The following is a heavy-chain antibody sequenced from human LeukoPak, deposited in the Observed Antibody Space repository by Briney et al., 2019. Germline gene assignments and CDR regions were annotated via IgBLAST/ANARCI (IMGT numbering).Heavy chain of an antibody. CDR3: AREGGYCNSGYCYISLDY. Sequence: SETLSLTCTVSGGSISSYYWSWIRQPPGKGLEWIGEINHSGSTNYNPSLKSRVTISVDTSKNQFSLKLSSVIASDTAVYYCAREGGYCNSGYCYISLDYWGQGALLTVSS. V-gene: IGHV4-34*01. J-gene: IGHJ4*02. CDR2: INHSGST. D-gene: IGHD2-2*02. CDR1: GGSISSYY.